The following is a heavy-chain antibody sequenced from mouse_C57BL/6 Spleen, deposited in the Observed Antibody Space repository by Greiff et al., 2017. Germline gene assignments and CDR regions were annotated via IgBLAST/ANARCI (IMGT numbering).Heavy chain of an antibody. CDR2: ISDGGSYT. CDR1: GFTFSSYA. D-gene: IGHD2-4*01. CDR3: ARDKESTMITFDY. Sequence: EVQLVESGGGLVKPGGSLKLSCAASGFTFSSYAMSWVRQTPEKRLEWVATISDGGSYTYYPDNVKGRFTISRDNAKNNLYLQMSHLKSEDTAMYYCARDKESTMITFDYWGQGTTLTVSS. J-gene: IGHJ2*01. V-gene: IGHV5-4*01.